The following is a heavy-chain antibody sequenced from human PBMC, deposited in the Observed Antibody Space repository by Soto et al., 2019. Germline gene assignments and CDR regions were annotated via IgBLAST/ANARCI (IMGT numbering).Heavy chain of an antibody. Sequence: PGGSLRLSCAASGFTFSSYAMSWVRQAPGKGLEWVSAISGSGGSTYYADSVKGRFTISRDNAKNTLYLQMNSLRAEDTAVYYCARGGLDDFWSGYTNWFAPWGQGTLVTVSS. CDR3: ARGGLDDFWSGYTNWFAP. CDR1: GFTFSSYA. V-gene: IGHV3-23*01. J-gene: IGHJ5*02. D-gene: IGHD3-3*01. CDR2: ISGSGGST.